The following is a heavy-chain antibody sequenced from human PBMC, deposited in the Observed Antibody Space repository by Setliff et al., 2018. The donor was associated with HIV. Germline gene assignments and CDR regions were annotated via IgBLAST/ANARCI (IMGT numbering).Heavy chain of an antibody. Sequence: GESLKISCAASGFTFSNSWMTWVRQAPGKGLEWVANIKKDGSDKFYVDSVKGRFAISRDNAKNSLNLEMNSLRAEDTAIYYCASSRPPDDSSGYLDHWGQGTLGTVS. CDR2: IKKDGSDK. CDR3: ASSRPPDDSSGYLDH. D-gene: IGHD3-22*01. J-gene: IGHJ4*01. V-gene: IGHV3-7*03. CDR1: GFTFSNSW.